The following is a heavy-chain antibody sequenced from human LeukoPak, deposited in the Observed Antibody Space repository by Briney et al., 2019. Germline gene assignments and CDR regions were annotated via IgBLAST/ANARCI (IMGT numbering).Heavy chain of an antibody. CDR2: VSCHSGSI. CDR3: AKDIGYYDILTGYSEAFAI. Sequence: GRSLRLSCAASGVTVGGYAMRRWRQAPGKSRLELSGVSCHSGSIDYGESLKSRFTISRDNAKNSLYLQMNSLRAEDTALYYCAKDIGYYDILTGYSEAFAIWGQGTMVTVSS. J-gene: IGHJ3*02. CDR1: GVTVGGYA. D-gene: IGHD3-9*01. V-gene: IGHV3-9*01.